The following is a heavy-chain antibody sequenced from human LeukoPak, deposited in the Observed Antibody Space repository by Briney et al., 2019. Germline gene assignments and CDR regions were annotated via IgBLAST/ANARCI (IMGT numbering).Heavy chain of an antibody. CDR3: ATDGEVYYYDSSGYRN. V-gene: IGHV1-69*06. D-gene: IGHD3-22*01. CDR2: IIPIFDTA. Sequence: SVKVSCKSSGYTFANYYLHWVRQAPGQGLEWMGGIIPIFDTADYAQKFQGRVTMTEDTSTDTAYMELSSLRSEDTAVYYCATDGEVYYYDSSGYRNWGQGTLVTVSS. J-gene: IGHJ4*02. CDR1: GYTFANYY.